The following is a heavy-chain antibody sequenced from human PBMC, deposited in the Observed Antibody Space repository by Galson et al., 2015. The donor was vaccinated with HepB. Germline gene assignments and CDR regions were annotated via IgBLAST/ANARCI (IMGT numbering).Heavy chain of an antibody. J-gene: IGHJ4*02. V-gene: IGHV3-23*01. Sequence: SLRLSCAASGFTFSSYAMSWVRQAPGKGLEWVSAISGSGGSTYYADSVKGRFTISRDNSKNTLYLQMNSLRAEDTAVYYCAKSFEGGVVVTANWGQGTLVTVSS. CDR1: GFTFSSYA. CDR2: ISGSGGST. D-gene: IGHD2-21*02. CDR3: AKSFEGGVVVTAN.